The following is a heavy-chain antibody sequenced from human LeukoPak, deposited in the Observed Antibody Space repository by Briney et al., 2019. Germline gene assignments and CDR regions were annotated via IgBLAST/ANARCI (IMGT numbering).Heavy chain of an antibody. J-gene: IGHJ4*02. Sequence: PSETLSLTCIVSGGSISSHYWSWIRQTPGKGLEYIGYIYYSGSTDYNPSLKSRVTISLDTSKNQFSLHLSSVTAADTAVYYCARRSGVLDSRDSRYYLDHWGQGTLVTVSS. CDR1: GGSISSHY. D-gene: IGHD3-22*01. V-gene: IGHV4-59*11. CDR2: IYYSGST. CDR3: ARRSGVLDSRDSRYYLDH.